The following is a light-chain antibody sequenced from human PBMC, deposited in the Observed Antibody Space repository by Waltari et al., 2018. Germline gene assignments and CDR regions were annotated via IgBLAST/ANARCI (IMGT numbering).Light chain of an antibody. CDR2: GAS. Sequence: DIVLTQSPGTLSLSPGERGTLSCRASQSVSRFLAWYQEKPGQAPRLLIYGASTRATGIPDRFSGSGSGTDFSLTISRLEPEDFAVYYCQKYDRLPATFGQGTKVETK. J-gene: IGKJ1*01. V-gene: IGKV3-20*01. CDR1: QSVSRF. CDR3: QKYDRLPAT.